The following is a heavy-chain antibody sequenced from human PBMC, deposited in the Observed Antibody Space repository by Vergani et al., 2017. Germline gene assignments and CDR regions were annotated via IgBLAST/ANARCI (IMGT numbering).Heavy chain of an antibody. CDR1: GYSISSPYY. Sequence: QVQLQESGPGLVKPSETLSLTCAVSGYSISSPYYWGWTRQPPGKGLEWIGSIHHSGSTYNNPSLKSRVPISVDTSTNQFFLKLSSVTAADTTVYYCAGHRGENDEGGMDVWGQGTMVTVSS. V-gene: IGHV4-38-2*01. CDR2: IHHSGST. J-gene: IGHJ6*02. CDR3: AGHRGENDEGGMDV. D-gene: IGHD2-21*01.